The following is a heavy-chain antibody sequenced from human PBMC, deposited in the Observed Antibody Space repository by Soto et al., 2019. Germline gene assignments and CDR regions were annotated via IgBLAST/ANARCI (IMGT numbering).Heavy chain of an antibody. D-gene: IGHD3-22*01. CDR3: ARDSKVYYYDSSGYPDFDY. Sequence: GGSLRLSCAASGFTFSSYGMHWVRQAPGKGLEWVAVIWYDGSNKYYADSVKGRFTISRDNSKNTLYLQTNSLRAEGTAVYYCARDSKVYYYDSSGYPDFDYWGQGTLVTVSS. J-gene: IGHJ4*02. CDR1: GFTFSSYG. CDR2: IWYDGSNK. V-gene: IGHV3-33*01.